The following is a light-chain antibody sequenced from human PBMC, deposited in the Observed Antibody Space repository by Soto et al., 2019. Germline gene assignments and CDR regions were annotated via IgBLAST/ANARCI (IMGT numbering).Light chain of an antibody. CDR2: GTS. CDR3: QQYNNWYPMSP. CDR1: QNVGRN. J-gene: IGKJ2*01. V-gene: IGKV3-15*01. Sequence: EIVMTQSPDTLSVSPGERATLSCRASQNVGRNVAWYQQRPGQAPRLLIHGTSTRAADIPARFSGSVSGTEFTLNINSLQPEDFVIYYCQQYNNWYPMSPVGQGTKLEMK.